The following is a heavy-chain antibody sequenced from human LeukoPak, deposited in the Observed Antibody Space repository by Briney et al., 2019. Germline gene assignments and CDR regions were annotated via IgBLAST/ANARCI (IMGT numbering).Heavy chain of an antibody. J-gene: IGHJ4*02. D-gene: IGHD1-20*01. V-gene: IGHV4-59*08. CDR2: IYDSGST. CDR3: ARGLTGTQLDFFDY. Sequence: SETLSLTCTVSGGSISSYYWSWIRQPPGKGLEWIGYIYDSGSTNYNPSLKSRVTISADTSNNQFSLKLSSVTASDTAVYYCARGLTGTQLDFFDYWGQGTLVTVSS. CDR1: GGSISSYY.